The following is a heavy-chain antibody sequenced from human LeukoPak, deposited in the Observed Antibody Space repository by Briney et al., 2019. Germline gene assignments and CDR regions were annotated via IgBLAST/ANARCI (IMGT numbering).Heavy chain of an antibody. D-gene: IGHD1-14*01. V-gene: IGHV3-30*02. Sequence: GGSLRLSCAASGFTFSSYGMHWVRQAPGKGLEWVAFIRYDGSNKYYADSVRGRFTISRDNSENTLYLQMNSLRAEDTAVYYCAKDRAGTIDYWGQGTLVTVSS. J-gene: IGHJ4*02. CDR1: GFTFSSYG. CDR3: AKDRAGTIDY. CDR2: IRYDGSNK.